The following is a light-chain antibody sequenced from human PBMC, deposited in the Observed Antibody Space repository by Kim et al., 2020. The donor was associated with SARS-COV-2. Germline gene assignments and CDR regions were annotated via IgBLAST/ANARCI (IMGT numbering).Light chain of an antibody. Sequence: LSPGERAALSSRAEQSVDSTYLGWYQQKPGQAPRLLIYGASSRATGIPDRFSGSGSGTDFTLTISRLEPEDFATYYCQQYDTSPCTFGQGTKLEI. V-gene: IGKV3-20*01. CDR1: QSVDSTY. CDR3: QQYDTSPCT. CDR2: GAS. J-gene: IGKJ2*02.